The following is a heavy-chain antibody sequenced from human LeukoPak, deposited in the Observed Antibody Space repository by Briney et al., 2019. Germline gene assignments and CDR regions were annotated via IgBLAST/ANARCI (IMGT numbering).Heavy chain of an antibody. D-gene: IGHD2-2*01. CDR1: GFTFSDYY. CDR3: AKGSQDCSSTSCYFLSGFDP. J-gene: IGHJ5*02. CDR2: ISLGRGNTI. Sequence: GGSLRLSCAASGFTFSDYYMGWIRQAPGKGLEWVSFISLGRGNTIYYADSVKGRFTISRDNAKNSLYLQMNSLRAEDTAVYYCAKGSQDCSSTSCYFLSGFDPWGQGTLVTVSS. V-gene: IGHV3-11*01.